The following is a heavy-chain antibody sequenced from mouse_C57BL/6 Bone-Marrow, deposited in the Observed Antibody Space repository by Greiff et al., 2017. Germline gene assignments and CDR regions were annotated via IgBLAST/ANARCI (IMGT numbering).Heavy chain of an antibody. D-gene: IGHD1-1*01. CDR3: ARRDYYGSSLVGY. CDR2: IDPANGNT. J-gene: IGHJ2*01. Sequence: VQLQQSVAELVRPGASVKLSCTASGFTIKNTYMHWVKQRPEQGLEWIGRIDPANGNTKYAPKFQGKATITADTSSNTAYLQLSSLTSEDTAIYYCARRDYYGSSLVGYWGQGTTLTVSS. V-gene: IGHV14-3*01. CDR1: GFTIKNTY.